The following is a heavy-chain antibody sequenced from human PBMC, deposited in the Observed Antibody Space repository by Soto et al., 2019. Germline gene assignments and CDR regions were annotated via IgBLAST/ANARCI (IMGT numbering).Heavy chain of an antibody. CDR3: VRIAAARFYYYYGMDV. J-gene: IGHJ6*02. Sequence: QVQLVESGGGVVQPGRSLGLSCAASGFTFSSYGMHWVRQAPGKGLEWVAVISYDGSNKYYADSVKGRFTISRDNSKNTLYLQMNSLRAEDTAVYYCVRIAAARFYYYYGMDVWGQGTTVTVSS. CDR2: ISYDGSNK. CDR1: GFTFSSYG. D-gene: IGHD6-13*01. V-gene: IGHV3-30*03.